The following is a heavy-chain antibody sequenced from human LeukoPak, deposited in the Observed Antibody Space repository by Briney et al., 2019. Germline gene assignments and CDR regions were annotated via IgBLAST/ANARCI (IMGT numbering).Heavy chain of an antibody. D-gene: IGHD6-19*01. CDR2: ISAYNGNT. J-gene: IGHJ1*01. CDR1: GYTFTSYG. V-gene: IGHV1-18*01. Sequence: ASVKVSCKASGYTFTSYGISWVRQAPGQGLEWMGWISAYNGNTNYAQKLQGRVTMTRNTSISTAYMELSSLRSEDTAVYYCARPAGKLVFQHWGQGTLVTVSS. CDR3: ARPAGKLVFQH.